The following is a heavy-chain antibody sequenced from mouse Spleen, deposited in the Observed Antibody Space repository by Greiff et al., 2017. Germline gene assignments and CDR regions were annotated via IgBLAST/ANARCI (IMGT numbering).Heavy chain of an antibody. J-gene: IGHJ4*01. Sequence: QVQLKESGAELVRPGTSVKVSCKASGYAFPNYLIEWVKQRPGQGLEWIGVINPGSGGTNYNEKFKGKATLTADKSSSTAYMQLSSLTSDDSAVYCCARCRYDYVLYYAMDYWGQGTSVTVSS. CDR1: GYAFPNYL. CDR3: ARCRYDYVLYYAMDY. D-gene: IGHD2-4*01. V-gene: IGHV1-54*01. CDR2: INPGSGGT.